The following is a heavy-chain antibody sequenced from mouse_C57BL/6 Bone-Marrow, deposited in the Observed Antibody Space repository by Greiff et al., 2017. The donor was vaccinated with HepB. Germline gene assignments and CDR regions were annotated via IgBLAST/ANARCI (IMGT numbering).Heavy chain of an antibody. J-gene: IGHJ3*01. Sequence: VQLQQPGAELVKPGASVKLSCKASGYTFTSYWMPWVKQRPGQGLEWIGRIHPNSGSTNYNEKFKSKATLAVDKSSSTAYMQLSSLTSEDSAVYYCGRDLQSWFAYWGRGTRVTVSA. V-gene: IGHV1-64*01. CDR1: GYTFTSYW. CDR3: GRDLQSWFAY. CDR2: IHPNSGST. D-gene: IGHD6-1*01.